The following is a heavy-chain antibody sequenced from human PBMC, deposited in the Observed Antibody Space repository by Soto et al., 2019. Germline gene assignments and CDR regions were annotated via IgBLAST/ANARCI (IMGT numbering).Heavy chain of an antibody. J-gene: IGHJ6*03. Sequence: QVQLVQSGAEVKKPGSSVKVSCTASGGTFSSYTISWVRQAPGQGLEWMGRIIPILGIANYAQKFQGRVTITADKSTSTAYMERSSLRSEDTAVYYWAREYILVVTAADYYYMDVWGKWTKVTGFS. D-gene: IGHD2-2*01. CDR1: GGTFSSYT. CDR3: AREYILVVTAADYYYMDV. V-gene: IGHV1-69*08. CDR2: IIPILGIA.